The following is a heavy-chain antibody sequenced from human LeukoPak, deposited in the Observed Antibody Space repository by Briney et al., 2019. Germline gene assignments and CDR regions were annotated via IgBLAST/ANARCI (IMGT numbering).Heavy chain of an antibody. CDR2: IWYDGSNK. D-gene: IGHD6-19*01. CDR3: AKNLYGSGWYYFDY. V-gene: IGHV3-33*06. CDR1: GFTFSNYG. J-gene: IGHJ4*02. Sequence: PGRSLRLSCAASGFTFSNYGMHWVRQAPGKGLEWVAVIWYDGSNKYYADSVKGRFTISRDSSKNTLYLQMNNLRAEDTAVYYCAKNLYGSGWYYFDYWGQGTLVTVSS.